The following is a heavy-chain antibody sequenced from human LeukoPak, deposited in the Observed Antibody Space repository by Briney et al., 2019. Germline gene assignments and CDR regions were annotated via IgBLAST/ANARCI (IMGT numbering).Heavy chain of an antibody. V-gene: IGHV4-59*01. J-gene: IGHJ4*02. D-gene: IGHD6-19*01. CDR1: GASISSWY. CDR2: IYGSGNT. Sequence: SETLSLTCTVSGASISSWYWSWIRQPPGKGLEWIGYIYGSGNTNYNPSLKSRVTMSIDSSKNQFSLKLTSVTAADTATYYCARETSLAGFASGLGFNYWGQGILVTVSS. CDR3: ARETSLAGFASGLGFNY.